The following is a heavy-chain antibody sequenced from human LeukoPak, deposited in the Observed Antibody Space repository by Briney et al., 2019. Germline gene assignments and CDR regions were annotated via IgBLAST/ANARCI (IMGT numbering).Heavy chain of an antibody. D-gene: IGHD1-26*01. J-gene: IGHJ4*02. V-gene: IGHV3-30-3*01. CDR3: TTIRGGNYSAHAD. Sequence: GRSLRLSCAASGFTFSSYAMHWVRQAPGKGLEWVAVISYDGSNKYYADSVKGRFTISRDNSKNTLYLQMNSLRAEDTAVYYCTTIRGGNYSAHADWGQGTLVTVSS. CDR2: ISYDGSNK. CDR1: GFTFSSYA.